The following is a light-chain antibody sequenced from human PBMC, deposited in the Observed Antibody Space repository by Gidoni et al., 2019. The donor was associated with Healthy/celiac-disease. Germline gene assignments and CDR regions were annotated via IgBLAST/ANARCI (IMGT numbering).Light chain of an antibody. V-gene: IGLV1-40*01. CDR1: SPNIGAGYD. CDR3: QSYDSSLSGYVV. Sequence: QSVLTQPPSVSGATGQRVTISCTGSSPNIGAGYDVHWYQQLPGPAPKLLIYGTSNRPSGVPDRFPGSKSGTSASLAITGLQAEDEADYYCQSYDSSLSGYVVFGGGTKLTVL. CDR2: GTS. J-gene: IGLJ2*01.